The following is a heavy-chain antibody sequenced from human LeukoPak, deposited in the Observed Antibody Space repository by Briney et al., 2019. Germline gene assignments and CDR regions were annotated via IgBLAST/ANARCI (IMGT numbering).Heavy chain of an antibody. CDR1: GGSISSYY. CDR3: AREGGFGGVTV. D-gene: IGHD3-16*02. Sequence: SETLSLTCTVSGGSISSYYWSWIRQPPGKGLEWIGYIYYSGSTNYNPSLKSRVTISVDTSKNQFSLKLSSVTAADTAVYYCAREGGFGGVTVWGQGTLVTVSS. J-gene: IGHJ4*02. V-gene: IGHV4-59*12. CDR2: IYYSGST.